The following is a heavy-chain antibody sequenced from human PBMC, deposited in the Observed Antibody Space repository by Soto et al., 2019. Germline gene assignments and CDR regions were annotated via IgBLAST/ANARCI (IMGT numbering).Heavy chain of an antibody. V-gene: IGHV3-33*05. CDR1: GFRFRSYV. CDR3: ARWGTTGGLDV. Sequence: QVQLAESGGGVVQPGTSLRVSCVGSGFRFRSYVIHWVRQAPGKGLEWVALTSYDGSDKYYGDSVRGRFTISRDNSRNTVDLQMDSLRLEDTALYYCARWGTTGGLDVWGQGILVSVSS. CDR2: TSYDGSDK. D-gene: IGHD3-16*01. J-gene: IGHJ1*01.